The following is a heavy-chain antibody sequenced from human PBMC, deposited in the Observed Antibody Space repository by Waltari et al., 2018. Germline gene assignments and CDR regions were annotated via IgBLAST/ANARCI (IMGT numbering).Heavy chain of an antibody. CDR1: GGSFSGYY. V-gene: IGHV4-34*01. CDR3: AREHYYDSSGYYPFDY. D-gene: IGHD3-22*01. Sequence: QVQLQQWGAGLLKPSETLSLTCAVYGGSFSGYYWSWIRQPPGKGLEWIGETNHSGSTNSNPSLKSRVTISVDTSKNQFSLKLSSVTAADTAVYYCAREHYYDSSGYYPFDYWGQGTLVTVSS. CDR2: TNHSGST. J-gene: IGHJ4*02.